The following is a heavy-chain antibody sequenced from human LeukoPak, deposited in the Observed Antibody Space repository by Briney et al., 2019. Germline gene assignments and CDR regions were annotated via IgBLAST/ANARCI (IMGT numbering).Heavy chain of an antibody. CDR1: GYSFTSYG. V-gene: IGHV1-18*01. D-gene: IGHD2-2*01. J-gene: IGHJ4*02. Sequence: GASVKVSCKASGYSFTSYGISWVRQAPGQGLEWMGWISAYNGNTNYAQKLQGRVTMTTDTSTSTAYMDLRSLRSDDTAVYYCAKLGYCTSTSCGGFDYWGQGTLVTVSS. CDR3: AKLGYCTSTSCGGFDY. CDR2: ISAYNGNT.